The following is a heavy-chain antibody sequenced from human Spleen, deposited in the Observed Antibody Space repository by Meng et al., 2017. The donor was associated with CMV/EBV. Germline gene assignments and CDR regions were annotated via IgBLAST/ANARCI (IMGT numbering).Heavy chain of an antibody. CDR3: ARVLTNYDFWSGSPGGPFDY. V-gene: IGHV4-61*01. J-gene: IGHJ4*02. CDR1: GRSY. CDR2: IYYSGST. D-gene: IGHD3-3*01. Sequence: GRSYWSWIRQPPGKGLEWIGYIYYSGSTNYNPSLKSRVTISVDTSKNQFSLKLSSVTAADTAVYYCARVLTNYDFWSGSPGGPFDYWGQGTLVTVSS.